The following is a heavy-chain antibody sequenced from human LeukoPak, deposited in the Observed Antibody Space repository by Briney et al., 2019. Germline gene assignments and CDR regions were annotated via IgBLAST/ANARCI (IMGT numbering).Heavy chain of an antibody. CDR1: GFTFSHYY. D-gene: IGHD3-10*01. CDR2: ISSSSTST. Sequence: PGGSLRLSCAASGFTFSHYYMSWIRQARGKGLEWLSYISSSSTSTEYADSVKGRFTISRDNAKNSMYLQMNSLRAEDTAVYYCARDVGYTSHDYYGSGSLVDYWGQGTLVIVSS. CDR3: ARDVGYTSHDYYGSGSLVDY. J-gene: IGHJ4*02. V-gene: IGHV3-11*05.